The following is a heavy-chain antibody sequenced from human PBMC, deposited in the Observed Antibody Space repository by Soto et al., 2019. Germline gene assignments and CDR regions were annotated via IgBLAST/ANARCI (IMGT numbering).Heavy chain of an antibody. CDR1: GFAFSDST. D-gene: IGHD5-12*01. J-gene: IGHJ4*02. CDR3: TGRIVATEPVFDS. Sequence: GGSLRLSCAASGFAFSDSTIHWVRQASGKGLEWVGRIRSKVNTYATAYAASVKGRFTVSRDDSNSTAYLQMNSLKSEDTAVYFCTGRIVATEPVFDSWGQGTLVTVSS. CDR2: IRSKVNTYAT. V-gene: IGHV3-73*01.